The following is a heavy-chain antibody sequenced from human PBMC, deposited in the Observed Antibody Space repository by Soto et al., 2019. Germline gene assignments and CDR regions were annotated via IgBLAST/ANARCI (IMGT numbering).Heavy chain of an antibody. J-gene: IGHJ4*02. CDR1: GFTFSSYA. CDR2: ISGSGGST. D-gene: IGHD6-19*01. CDR3: AKDRLWAEYSSGAYFDY. V-gene: IGHV3-23*01. Sequence: PGGSLRLSCAASGFTFSSYAMSWVRQAPGKGLEWVSAISGSGGSTYYADSVKGRFTISRDNSKNTLYLQMNSLRAEDTAVYYCAKDRLWAEYSSGAYFDYWGQGTLVTVSS.